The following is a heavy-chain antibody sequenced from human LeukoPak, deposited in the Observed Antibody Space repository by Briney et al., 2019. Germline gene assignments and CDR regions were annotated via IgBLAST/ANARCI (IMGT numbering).Heavy chain of an antibody. J-gene: IGHJ4*02. Sequence: SETLSLTCAVYGGSFSGYYWSWIRQPPGKGLEWIGEINHSGSTNYNPSLKSRVTISVDMSKNQFSLKLSSVTAADTAVYYCVNAGYCSGGSCSPIDYWGQGTLVTVSS. D-gene: IGHD2-15*01. CDR2: INHSGST. CDR3: VNAGYCSGGSCSPIDY. V-gene: IGHV4-34*01. CDR1: GGSFSGYY.